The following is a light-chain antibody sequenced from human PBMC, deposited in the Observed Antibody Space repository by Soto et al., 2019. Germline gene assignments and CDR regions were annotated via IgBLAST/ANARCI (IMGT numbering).Light chain of an antibody. Sequence: IQRTQSQSSLSASVGDRFTITCQASQDISNYLNWYQQKPGKAPKLLIYDASNLETGVPSRFSGSGSGTDFTFTISSLQPEDIATYYCQQYDNLPLTFGGVTKVDIK. CDR2: DAS. CDR1: QDISNY. V-gene: IGKV1-33*01. J-gene: IGKJ4*01. CDR3: QQYDNLPLT.